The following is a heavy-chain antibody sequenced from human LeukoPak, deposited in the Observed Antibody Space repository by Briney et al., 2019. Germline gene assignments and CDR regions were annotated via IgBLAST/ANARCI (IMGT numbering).Heavy chain of an antibody. CDR3: ARLPGGSYVDS. D-gene: IGHD3-16*01. CDR1: GDSVSSETYY. CDR2: IYYTGST. J-gene: IGHJ4*02. V-gene: IGHV4-61*01. Sequence: PSETLSLTCTVSGDSVSSETYYWSWIRQPPGKGLEWIAYIYYTGSTSHNPSLKSRVAISVDTSKNKFSLKLSSVTAADTAVYYCARLPGGSYVDSWGQGTLVTVSS.